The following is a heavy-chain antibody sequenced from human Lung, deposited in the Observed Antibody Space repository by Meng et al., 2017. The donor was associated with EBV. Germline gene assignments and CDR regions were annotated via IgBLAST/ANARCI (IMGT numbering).Heavy chain of an antibody. D-gene: IGHD3-16*01. Sequence: QLQLVESXXGXVQPGXXLXXXXXASGFTFSSYVMHWVRQAPGKGLEWVSIISYDATNKFYAASVTGRFTISRDNSKNTLYLQMNSLRAEDTAIYYCVKDHGGGIAPFDPGGQGTLVTVSS. CDR2: ISYDATNK. CDR1: GFTFSSYV. V-gene: IGHV3-30*18. CDR3: VKDHGGGIAPFDP. J-gene: IGHJ5*02.